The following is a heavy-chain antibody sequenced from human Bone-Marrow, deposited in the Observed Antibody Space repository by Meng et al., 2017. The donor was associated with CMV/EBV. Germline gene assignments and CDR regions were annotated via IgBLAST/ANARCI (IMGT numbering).Heavy chain of an antibody. D-gene: IGHD2-21*02. Sequence: SETLSLTCTVSGGSISSYYWSWIRQPPGKGLEWIGYIFYSGSTNYNPSLKSRVTISVDTSKNQFSLKLSSVTAADTAVYYCAGGDSSWFDPWGQGTLVTVSS. V-gene: IGHV4-59*01. CDR3: AGGDSSWFDP. CDR1: GGSISSYY. J-gene: IGHJ5*02. CDR2: IFYSGST.